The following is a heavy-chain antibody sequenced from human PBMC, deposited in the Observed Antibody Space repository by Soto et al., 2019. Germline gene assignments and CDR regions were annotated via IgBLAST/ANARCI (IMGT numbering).Heavy chain of an antibody. V-gene: IGHV6-1*01. CDR2: TYYRSKWYN. Sequence: SQTLSLTCAISGDSVSSNSVAWNWIRQSPSRGLEWLGRTYYRSKWYNDYAVSVKSRITINPETSKNQFYLQLNSVTPEDTAVYYCARGFRYCGGGSCYSRVNFYYMDVWGKGTTVTVSS. D-gene: IGHD2-15*01. CDR3: ARGFRYCGGGSCYSRVNFYYMDV. CDR1: GDSVSSNSVA. J-gene: IGHJ6*03.